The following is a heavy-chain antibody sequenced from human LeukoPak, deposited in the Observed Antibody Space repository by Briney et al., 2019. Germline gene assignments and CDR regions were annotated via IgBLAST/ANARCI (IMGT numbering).Heavy chain of an antibody. D-gene: IGHD5-24*01. Sequence: SETLSLTCTVSGGSISSHYWSWIRQPPGKGLEWIGYIYYSGSTNYNPSLKSRVTISVDTSKNQFSLKLSSVTAADTAVYYCARVIDGYNYDYWGQGTLVTVSS. CDR1: GGSISSHY. CDR2: IYYSGST. V-gene: IGHV4-59*11. CDR3: ARVIDGYNYDY. J-gene: IGHJ4*02.